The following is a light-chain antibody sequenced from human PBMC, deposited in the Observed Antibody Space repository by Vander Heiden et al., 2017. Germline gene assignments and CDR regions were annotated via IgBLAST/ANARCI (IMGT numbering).Light chain of an antibody. CDR2: DTS. CDR1: QSVGKY. Sequence: ANISCRASQSVGKYLGWYQQKSGQSPRLLIYDTSTRAAGVSGRFSGSGSGTDFTLTISSLEPEDFAVYYCRQRSTWPQFTFGPGTTVDLK. V-gene: IGKV3-11*01. J-gene: IGKJ3*01. CDR3: RQRSTWPQFT.